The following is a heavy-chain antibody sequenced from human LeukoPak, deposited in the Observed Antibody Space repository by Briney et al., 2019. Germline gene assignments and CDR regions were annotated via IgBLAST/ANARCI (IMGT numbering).Heavy chain of an antibody. D-gene: IGHD3-16*01. CDR2: IIPILGIA. J-gene: IGHJ6*02. V-gene: IGHV1-69*04. CDR3: ARGVPMDV. CDR1: GGTFSSYA. Sequence: GASVEVSCKASGGTFSSYAISWVRQAPGQGLQWMGRIIPILGIANYAQKFQGRVTITADKSTSTAYRELSSLRSEDTAVYYCARGVPMDVWGQGTTVTVSS.